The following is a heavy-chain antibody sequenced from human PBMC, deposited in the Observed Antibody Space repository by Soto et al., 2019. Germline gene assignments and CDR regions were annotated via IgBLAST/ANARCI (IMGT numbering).Heavy chain of an antibody. V-gene: IGHV3-33*01. CDR3: AIDHGNYSDGTCPSELDF. CDR2: IWYDGSKK. J-gene: IGHJ4*02. CDR1: GFSLRSSG. D-gene: IGHD2-15*01. Sequence: GGSLRISFAASGFSLRSSGMHWVRQSPGKGLEWVATIWYDGSKKYYRESEKGRFIVSKDNSNSTLDLQMNSLRVDDTVFYYSAIDHGNYSDGTCPSELDFWGQGALVTVSS.